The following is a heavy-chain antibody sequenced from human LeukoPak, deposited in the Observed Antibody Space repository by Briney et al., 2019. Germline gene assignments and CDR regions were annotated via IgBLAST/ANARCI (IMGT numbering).Heavy chain of an antibody. V-gene: IGHV1-18*01. D-gene: IGHD2-2*01. Sequence: GASVKVSCKASGYTFTSYGISWVRQAPGQGLEWMGWISAYNGNTNYAQKLQGRVTMTTDTSTSTAYMELRSLRSDDTAVYYCARDTTIDIVVVPALGTPWDYYMDVWGKGTTVTVSS. J-gene: IGHJ6*03. CDR2: ISAYNGNT. CDR1: GYTFTSYG. CDR3: ARDTTIDIVVVPALGTPWDYYMDV.